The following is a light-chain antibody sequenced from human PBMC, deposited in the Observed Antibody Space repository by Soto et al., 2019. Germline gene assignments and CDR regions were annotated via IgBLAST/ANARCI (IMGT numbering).Light chain of an antibody. CDR3: QEWDRSPECVV. CDR1: KLGDKY. V-gene: IGLV3-1*01. CDR2: QDS. Sequence: SYELTQPPSVSVSPGQTASITCSGDKLGDKYACWYQQKPGQSPVLVIYQDSKRPSGIPERFSGSNSGNTATLTISGTQAMDEADYYCQEWDRSPECVVFGGGTKVTVL. J-gene: IGLJ2*01.